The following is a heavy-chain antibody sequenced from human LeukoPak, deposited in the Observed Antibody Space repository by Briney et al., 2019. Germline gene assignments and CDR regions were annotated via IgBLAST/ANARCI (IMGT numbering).Heavy chain of an antibody. CDR3: ATYKR. CDR2: ISYDGSNK. D-gene: IGHD5-24*01. J-gene: IGHJ4*02. CDR1: GFSFSNYG. V-gene: IGHV3-30*03. Sequence: PGGSLRLSCAASGFSFSNYGMHWVRQAPGKGLEWVAVISYDGSNKYYADSVKGRFTISRDNSKNTLYLQMNSLRAEDTAVYYCATYKRWGQGTLVTVSS.